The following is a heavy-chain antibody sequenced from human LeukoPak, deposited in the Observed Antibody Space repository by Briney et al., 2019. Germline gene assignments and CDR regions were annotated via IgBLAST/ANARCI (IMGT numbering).Heavy chain of an antibody. V-gene: IGHV3-30-3*02. CDR3: AKPGDGSGYYDYYYYGMDV. Sequence: GGSLRLSCAASGFTFSSYAMHWVRQAPGKGLEWVAVISYDGSNKYYADSVKGRFTISRDNAKNSLYLQMNSLRAEDTAVYYCAKPGDGSGYYDYYYYGMDVWGQGTTVTVSS. D-gene: IGHD3-22*01. CDR2: ISYDGSNK. CDR1: GFTFSSYA. J-gene: IGHJ6*02.